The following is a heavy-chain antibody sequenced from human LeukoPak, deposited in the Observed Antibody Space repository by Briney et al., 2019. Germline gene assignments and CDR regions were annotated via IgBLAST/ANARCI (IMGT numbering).Heavy chain of an antibody. D-gene: IGHD2-15*01. Sequence: SETLSLTCAVYGGSFSGYYWSWIRQPPGKGLVWIGEINHSGSTNYNPSLKSRVTISVDTSKNQFSLKLSSVTAADTAVYYCARHVVAATRVHLYYYGMDVWGQGTTVTVSS. V-gene: IGHV4-34*01. CDR2: INHSGST. CDR3: ARHVVAATRVHLYYYGMDV. J-gene: IGHJ6*02. CDR1: GGSFSGYY.